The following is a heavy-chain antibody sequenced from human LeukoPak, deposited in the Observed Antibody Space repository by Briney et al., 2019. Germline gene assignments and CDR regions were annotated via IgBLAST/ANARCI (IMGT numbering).Heavy chain of an antibody. Sequence: GGSPRLSCAASGFTFSSYWMSWVRQAPGKGLEWVSSISSSSIYIYYADSVKGRFTISRDNAKNSLYLQMNSLRAEDTAVYYCARSPDSYYYYYDMDVWGQGTTVTVSS. CDR3: ARSPDSYYYYYDMDV. J-gene: IGHJ6*02. CDR2: ISSSSIYI. CDR1: GFTFSSYW. V-gene: IGHV3-21*01.